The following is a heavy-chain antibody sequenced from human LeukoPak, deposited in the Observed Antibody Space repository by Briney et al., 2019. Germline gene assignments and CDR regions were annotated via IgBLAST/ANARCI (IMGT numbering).Heavy chain of an antibody. V-gene: IGHV3-48*03. CDR3: AKEGDYDTFEY. D-gene: IGHD3-16*01. CDR2: ISSSGNTI. J-gene: IGHJ4*02. Sequence: GGSLRLSCAGSGFTFRTYAMSWVRQAPRKGLEWVSYISSSGNTIYYADFVKGRFTISRDNAKNSLYVQMNSLRAEDTAVYYCAKEGDYDTFEYWGQGILVIVSS. CDR1: GFTFRTYA.